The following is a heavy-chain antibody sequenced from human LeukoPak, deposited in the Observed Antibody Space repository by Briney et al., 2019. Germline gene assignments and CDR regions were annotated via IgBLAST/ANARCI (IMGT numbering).Heavy chain of an antibody. D-gene: IGHD4-17*01. Sequence: SETLSLTCTVSGVSISSYYWSWIRQPAGKGLEWIGRIYTSGSTNYNPSLKSRVTMSVATSKNHFSLNLNSVTAADTAVYFCASSTPSTYRDYEYYFDYWGQGTLVTVSS. V-gene: IGHV4-4*07. CDR3: ASSTPSTYRDYEYYFDY. J-gene: IGHJ4*02. CDR2: IYTSGST. CDR1: GVSISSYY.